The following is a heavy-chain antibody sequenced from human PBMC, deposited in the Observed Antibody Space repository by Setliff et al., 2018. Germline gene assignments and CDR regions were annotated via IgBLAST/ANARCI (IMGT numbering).Heavy chain of an antibody. J-gene: IGHJ5*02. V-gene: IGHV4-61*09. CDR2: VYTSGST. CDR3: ARDVRYYYGSGSYYNDWFDP. Sequence: SETLSLTCTVSGDSISSGSYYWTWIRQPAGKGLEWIGYVYTSGSTNYNPSLKSRVTISVDTSKNQFSLKLSSVTAADTAVYYCARDVRYYYGSGSYYNDWFDPWGQGTLVTVSS. CDR1: GDSISSGSYY. D-gene: IGHD3-10*01.